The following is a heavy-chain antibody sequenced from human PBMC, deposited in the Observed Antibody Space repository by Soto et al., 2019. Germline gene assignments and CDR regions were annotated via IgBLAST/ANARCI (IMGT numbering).Heavy chain of an antibody. D-gene: IGHD3-10*01. V-gene: IGHV3-11*01. CDR2: ISSGGTTM. Sequence: QVQLVQSGAEVKKPGGSLRLSCAASGFRFSDHYMTWIRQAPGKGLEWVSKISSGGTTMYYADSVKGRFTVSRDNAQNSLYLQMNGLRAEDTAVYYCAGDPYYYGSAFWGQGTLVTVSS. CDR1: GFRFSDHY. J-gene: IGHJ4*02. CDR3: AGDPYYYGSAF.